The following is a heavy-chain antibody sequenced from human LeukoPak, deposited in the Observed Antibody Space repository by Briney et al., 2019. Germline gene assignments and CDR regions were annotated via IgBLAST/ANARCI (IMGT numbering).Heavy chain of an antibody. Sequence: ASVKVSCKASGYTFTGYYMHWVRQAPGQGLEWMGWINPNSGGTKYAQKFQGWVTMSRDTSISTVYMELTRLRSDDTAVYYCARDSSGWHEFDYWGQGTLVTVSS. J-gene: IGHJ4*02. CDR3: ARDSSGWHEFDY. CDR1: GYTFTGYY. CDR2: INPNSGGT. V-gene: IGHV1-2*04. D-gene: IGHD6-19*01.